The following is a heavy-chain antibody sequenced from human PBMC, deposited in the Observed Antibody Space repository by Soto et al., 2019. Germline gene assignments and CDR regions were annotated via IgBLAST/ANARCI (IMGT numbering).Heavy chain of an antibody. Sequence: GAAVKCSFKASVYIFTSYVITWVRQAPLQGLDWIGWISAYKGDTKYAQTVQDRVTMTTDKSSRTAYMELRSLTSDEKAVYYCASLAVDSTSAPPLGFDYWGHGTLVTVSS. CDR1: VYIFTSYV. D-gene: IGHD6-19*01. V-gene: IGHV1-18*01. J-gene: IGHJ4*01. CDR3: ASLAVDSTSAPPLGFDY. CDR2: ISAYKGDT.